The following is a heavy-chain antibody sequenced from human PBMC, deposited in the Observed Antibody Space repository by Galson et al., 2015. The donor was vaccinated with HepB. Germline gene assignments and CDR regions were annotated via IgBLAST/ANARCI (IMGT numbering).Heavy chain of an antibody. Sequence: SVKVSCKVSGYTLTELSMHWVRQAPGKGLEWMGGFDPEDGETIYAQKFQGRVTMTEDTSTDTAYMELSSLRSEDTAVYYCATGPPGQQQLVTHYYYYMDVWGKGTTVTVSS. V-gene: IGHV1-24*01. CDR3: ATGPPGQQQLVTHYYYYMDV. CDR1: GYTLTELS. D-gene: IGHD6-13*01. J-gene: IGHJ6*03. CDR2: FDPEDGET.